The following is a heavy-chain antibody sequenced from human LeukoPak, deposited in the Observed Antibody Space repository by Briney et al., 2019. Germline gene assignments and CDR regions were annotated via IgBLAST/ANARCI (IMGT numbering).Heavy chain of an antibody. CDR1: GGSISSYY. CDR3: ARDRYYYDSSGPRSWFDP. V-gene: IGHV4-59*01. J-gene: IGHJ5*02. Sequence: SETLSLTCTVSGGSISSYYWSWIRQPPGKGLEWIGYIYYSGSTNYNPSLKSRVTISVDTSKNQFSLKLSSVTAADTAVYYCARDRYYYDSSGPRSWFDPWGQGTLVTVSS. CDR2: IYYSGST. D-gene: IGHD3-22*01.